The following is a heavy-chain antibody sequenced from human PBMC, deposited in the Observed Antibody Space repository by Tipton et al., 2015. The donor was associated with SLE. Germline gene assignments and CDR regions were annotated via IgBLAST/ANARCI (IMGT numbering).Heavy chain of an antibody. CDR2: IFTGGST. Sequence: SLRLSCAASGFTVSRYYMSWVRQAPGKGLEWVSVIFTGGSTYYSDSVKGRFTISRDNSKNTLYLQMNSLRAEDTAVYYCARGGWGYWGQGTLVTVSS. D-gene: IGHD3-10*01. CDR1: GFTVSRYY. CDR3: ARGGWGY. V-gene: IGHV3-66*01. J-gene: IGHJ4*02.